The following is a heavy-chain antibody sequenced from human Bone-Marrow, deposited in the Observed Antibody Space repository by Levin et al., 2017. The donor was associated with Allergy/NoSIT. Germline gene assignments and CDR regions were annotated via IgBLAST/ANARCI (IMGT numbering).Heavy chain of an antibody. V-gene: IGHV3-48*03. J-gene: IGHJ4*02. D-gene: IGHD6-6*01. CDR2: ISMGGTTT. CDR3: TGVRISSRHRYFDY. Sequence: LSLTCGASGFRFSNYEMNWVRQAPGKGLEWVSHISMGGTTTYYADSVRGRFTISRDNATSSLYLQMNSLRVEDTAFYFCTGVRISSRHRYFDYWGQGALVTVSS. CDR1: GFRFSNYE.